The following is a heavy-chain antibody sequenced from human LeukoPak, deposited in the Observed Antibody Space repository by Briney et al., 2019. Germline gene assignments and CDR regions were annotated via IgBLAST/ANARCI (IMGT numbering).Heavy chain of an antibody. CDR1: GGSFSGYY. J-gene: IGHJ5*02. CDR2: INHSGIT. CDR3: ARASSPNNWFDP. V-gene: IGHV4-34*01. Sequence: ASETLSLTCAVYGGSFSGYYWSWIRQPPGKGLEWIGEINHSGITNYNPSLKSRVTISVDTSKNQFSLKLSSVTAADTAVYYCARASSPNNWFDPWGQGTLVTVSS.